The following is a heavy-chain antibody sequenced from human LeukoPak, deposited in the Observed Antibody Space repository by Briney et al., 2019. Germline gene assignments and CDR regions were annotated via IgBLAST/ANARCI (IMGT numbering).Heavy chain of an antibody. Sequence: ASETLSLTCTVSGGSISSYYWSWIRQPAGKGLEWIGRIYTSRSTNYNPSLKSRVTMSVDTSKNQFSLKLSSVTAADTAVYYCARAPSPYDFGNDYYYGMDVWGQGTTVTVSS. CDR3: ARAPSPYDFGNDYYYGMDV. J-gene: IGHJ6*02. CDR1: GGSISSYY. CDR2: IYTSRST. D-gene: IGHD3-3*01. V-gene: IGHV4-4*07.